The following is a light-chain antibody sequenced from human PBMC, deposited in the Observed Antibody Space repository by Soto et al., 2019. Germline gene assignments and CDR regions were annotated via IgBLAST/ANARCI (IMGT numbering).Light chain of an antibody. Sequence: QSALTQPASVSGSPGQSITISCTGTSSDVGTYNLVSWYHQHPGKAPKVMIYEGSKRPSGVSNRFSGSKSGNTASLTISGLQAEDEADYYCCSYAGSSSYVFGTGTKVTVL. J-gene: IGLJ1*01. CDR1: SSDVGTYNL. V-gene: IGLV2-23*01. CDR3: CSYAGSSSYV. CDR2: EGS.